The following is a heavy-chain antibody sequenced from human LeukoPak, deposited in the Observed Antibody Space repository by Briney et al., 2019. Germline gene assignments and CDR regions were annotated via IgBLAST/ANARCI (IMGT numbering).Heavy chain of an antibody. J-gene: IGHJ5*02. V-gene: IGHV1-18*01. D-gene: IGHD6-13*01. Sequence: ASVKVSCKASGYTFTSYGISWVRQAPGQGLEWMGWISAYNGNTNYAQKLQGRVTMTTDTSTSTAYMELRSLRSDDTAVYYCARDFEPGGIAAAGDNWFDPWGQGTLVTVSS. CDR3: ARDFEPGGIAAAGDNWFDP. CDR2: ISAYNGNT. CDR1: GYTFTSYG.